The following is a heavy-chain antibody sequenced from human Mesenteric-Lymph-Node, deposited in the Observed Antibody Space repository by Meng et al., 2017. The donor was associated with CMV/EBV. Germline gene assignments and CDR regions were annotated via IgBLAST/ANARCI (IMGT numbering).Heavy chain of an antibody. CDR2: INHRGIT. CDR1: SFSGYS. V-gene: IGHV4-34*01. D-gene: IGHD2-2*01. CDR3: ARGGGYCSSTSCWHNRFDP. Sequence: SFSGYSWSWFRLPPGHGLQWIGEINHRGITNYNPSLKSRVTISVGTSMTQFSLKLSSVTAADTAVYYCARGGGYCSSTSCWHNRFDPWGQGTLVTVSS. J-gene: IGHJ5*02.